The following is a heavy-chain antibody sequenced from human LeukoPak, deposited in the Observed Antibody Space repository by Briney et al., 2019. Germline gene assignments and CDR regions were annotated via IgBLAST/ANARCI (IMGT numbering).Heavy chain of an antibody. D-gene: IGHD3-10*01. CDR3: ARVRARPPYYYGGHVDY. CDR1: GGSISSGGYY. CDR2: IYYSGST. V-gene: IGHV4-31*03. Sequence: SETLSLTCTVSGGSISSGGYYWSWIRQHPGKGLEWIGYIYYSGSTYYNPSLKSRVTISVDTSKNQFSLKLSSVTAADTAVYYCARVRARPPYYYGGHVDYWGQGTLVTVSS. J-gene: IGHJ4*02.